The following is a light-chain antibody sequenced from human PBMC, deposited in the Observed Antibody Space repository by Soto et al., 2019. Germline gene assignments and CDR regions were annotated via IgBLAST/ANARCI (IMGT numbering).Light chain of an antibody. V-gene: IGKV3-15*01. CDR1: QSIYDK. J-gene: IGKJ4*01. Sequence: ETVTTQSPATLSVSPGERVSLYCRASQSIYDKLAWYQQKPGQTPRLLIYDASTRATGISGSFSGSGSGTEFTLTISSLQSEDFAVYYCQQYNRWPLTFGGGTKVDIK. CDR2: DAS. CDR3: QQYNRWPLT.